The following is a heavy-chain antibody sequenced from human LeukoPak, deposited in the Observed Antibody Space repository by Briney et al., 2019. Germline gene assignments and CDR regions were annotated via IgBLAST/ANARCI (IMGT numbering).Heavy chain of an antibody. D-gene: IGHD3-10*01. CDR3: VTGGHYFGT. Sequence: VQPGGSLRLSCAASGFTFSSYWMSWVPQAPGKGLEWVGRIKGKVDGGTTDHAAPVKGRFTISRDDSINTLYLQMNSLKTDDTAVYHCVTGGHYFGTWGQGTLVTVSP. J-gene: IGHJ5*02. V-gene: IGHV3-15*01. CDR1: GFTFSSYW. CDR2: IKGKVDGGTT.